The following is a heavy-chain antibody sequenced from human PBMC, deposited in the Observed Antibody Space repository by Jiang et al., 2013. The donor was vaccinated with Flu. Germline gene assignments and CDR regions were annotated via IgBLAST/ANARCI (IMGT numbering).Heavy chain of an antibody. CDR2: SMPIFDTT. J-gene: IGHJ5*01. CDR1: GGTFSSYA. D-gene: IGHD6-13*01. CDR3: AKDGTGYSSSWFDY. V-gene: IGHV1-69*06. Sequence: GAEVKKPGSSVKVSCKASGGTFSSYAINWVRQAPGQGLEWMGVSMPIFDTTKYAQRFQGRVTINADKSTSTAYMELSSLTSEDTAVYYCAKDGTGYSSSWFDYWGQGTLITVSS.